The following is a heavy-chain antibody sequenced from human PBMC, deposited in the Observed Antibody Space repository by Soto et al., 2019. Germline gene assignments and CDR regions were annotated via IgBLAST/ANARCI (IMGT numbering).Heavy chain of an antibody. V-gene: IGHV4-34*01. CDR1: GGSFSGYY. CDR2: INHSGST. CDR3: ARGKRGPKPSSYGLDY. J-gene: IGHJ4*02. D-gene: IGHD5-18*01. Sequence: SETLSLTCAVYGGSFSGYYWSWIRQPPGKGLEWIGEINHSGSTNYNPSLKSRVTISVDTSKNQFSLKLSSVTAADTAVYYCARGKRGPKPSSYGLDYWGQGTLVTVSS.